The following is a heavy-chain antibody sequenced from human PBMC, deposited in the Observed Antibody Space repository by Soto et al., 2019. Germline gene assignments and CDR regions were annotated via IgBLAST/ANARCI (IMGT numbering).Heavy chain of an antibody. D-gene: IGHD5-18*01. V-gene: IGHV3-21*03. CDR1: GLSFSSYS. CDR3: ARDHSGYNTGYGLDY. CDR2: ISSSISYI. J-gene: IGHJ4*02. Sequence: EVQLVESGGGLVKPGGSLRFSWAASGLSFSSYSMNWVRQAPGNGVEWVSSISSSISYIDYADSVKGRFTISRDNAKNSLYLQMTSLTSDDRAGDYCARDHSGYNTGYGLDYWGQGTLVTVSS.